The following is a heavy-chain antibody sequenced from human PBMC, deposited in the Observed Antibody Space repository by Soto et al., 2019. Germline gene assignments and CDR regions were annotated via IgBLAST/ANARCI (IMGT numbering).Heavy chain of an antibody. CDR1: GFTFATYT. CDR3: AKDSAATISVGCDY. J-gene: IGHJ4*02. Sequence: EVQLLESGGGLVQPGGSLRLSCAASGFTFATYTMSWVRQTPGKGLEWVSAITGSDGRTYYADSVKGRFTISRDNSKNTIYLQMNSLGAEDTAVYYCAKDSAATISVGCDYWGKGTLVTVSS. V-gene: IGHV3-23*01. D-gene: IGHD5-12*01. CDR2: ITGSDGRT.